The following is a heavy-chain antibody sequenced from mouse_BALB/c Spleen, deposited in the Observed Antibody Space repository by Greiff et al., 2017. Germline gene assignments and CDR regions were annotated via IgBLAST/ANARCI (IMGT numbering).Heavy chain of an antibody. Sequence: QVQLQQSGAELVRPGVSVKISCKGSGYTFTDYAMHWVKQSHAKSLEWIGVISTYYGDASYNQKFKGKATMTVDKSSSTAYMELARLTSEDSAIYYCARKNYGSSSYFDYWGQGTTLTVSS. CDR3: ARKNYGSSSYFDY. CDR1: GYTFTDYA. V-gene: IGHV1S137*01. CDR2: ISTYYGDA. J-gene: IGHJ2*01. D-gene: IGHD1-1*01.